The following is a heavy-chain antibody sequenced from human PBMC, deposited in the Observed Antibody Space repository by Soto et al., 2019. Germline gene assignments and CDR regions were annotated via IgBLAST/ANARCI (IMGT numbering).Heavy chain of an antibody. CDR3: AKDPPGGYGYGYNWFDP. V-gene: IGHV3-30*18. CDR1: GFTFSSCG. D-gene: IGHD5-18*01. Sequence: WVLGLSCAASGFTFSSCGMHWVRQAPGKGLECVAVISYDGSNKYYADSVKGRFTISRDNSNNTLDMQMSSLRAEDTAVYYCAKDPPGGYGYGYNWFDP. CDR2: ISYDGSNK. J-gene: IGHJ5*02.